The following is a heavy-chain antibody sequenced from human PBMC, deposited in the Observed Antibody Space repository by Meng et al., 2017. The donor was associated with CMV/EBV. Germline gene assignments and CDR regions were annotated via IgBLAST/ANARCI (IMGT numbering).Heavy chain of an antibody. J-gene: IGHJ3*02. CDR3: ASAGCSSTSCHKGDAFDI. CDR2: INPSGGST. D-gene: IGHD2-2*01. CDR1: GYTFTSYY. Sequence: ASVKVSGKASGYTFTSYYMHWVRQAPGQGLEWMGIINPSGGSTSYAQKFQGRVTMTRDTSTSTVYMELSSLRSEDTAVYYCASAGCSSTSCHKGDAFDIWGQGTMVTVSS. V-gene: IGHV1-46*01.